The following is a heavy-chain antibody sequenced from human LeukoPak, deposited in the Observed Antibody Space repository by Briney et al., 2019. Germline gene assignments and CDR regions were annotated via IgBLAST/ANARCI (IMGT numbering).Heavy chain of an antibody. CDR3: ARGLWFGELSPFDY. CDR1: GGTFSSYA. D-gene: IGHD3-10*01. CDR2: IIPIFGTA. J-gene: IGHJ4*02. V-gene: IGHV1-69*05. Sequence: SVKVSCKASGGTFSSYAISWVRQAPGQGLEWMGGIIPIFGTANYAQKFQGRVTITRNTSISTAYMELSSLRSEDTAVYYCARGLWFGELSPFDYWGQGTLVTVSS.